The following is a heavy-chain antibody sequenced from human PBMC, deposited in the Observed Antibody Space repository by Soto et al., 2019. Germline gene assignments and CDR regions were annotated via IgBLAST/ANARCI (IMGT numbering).Heavy chain of an antibody. V-gene: IGHV5-10-1*01. CDR2: IDPSDSDT. CDR3: VSGRDSSSLYGMDV. D-gene: IGHD3-22*01. Sequence: GESLKISCQGSGYSFTSYWITWVRQMPGKGLEWMGIIDPSDSDTNYRPSFQGHVTISADKSIRTAYLQWNSLKASDTAMYFCVSGRDSSSLYGMDVWGQGTTVTVSS. CDR1: GYSFTSYW. J-gene: IGHJ6*02.